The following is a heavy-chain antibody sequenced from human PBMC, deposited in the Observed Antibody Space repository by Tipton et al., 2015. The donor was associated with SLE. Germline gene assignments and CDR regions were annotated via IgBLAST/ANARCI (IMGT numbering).Heavy chain of an antibody. V-gene: IGHV4-39*07. CDR3: ARVRDFFDTSAAYSGWFDP. CDR1: GGSVSSSGYY. CDR2: VYYTGST. J-gene: IGHJ5*02. D-gene: IGHD3-22*01. Sequence: LRLSCTVSGGSVSSSGYYWAWIRQPPGKGLEWIANVYYTGSTYYNPSLKSRVTISVDTSKSQFYLRLSSVTAADTAVYCCARVRDFFDTSAAYSGWFDPWGQGTLVTVSS.